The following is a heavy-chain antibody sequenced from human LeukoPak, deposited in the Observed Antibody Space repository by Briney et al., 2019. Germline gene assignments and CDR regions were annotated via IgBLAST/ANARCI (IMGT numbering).Heavy chain of an antibody. CDR2: ISGSGGST. CDR1: GFTFSSYA. CDR3: AKDPTPGYSGYGTH. D-gene: IGHD5-12*01. J-gene: IGHJ4*02. Sequence: GGTLRLSCAASGFTFSSYAMSWVRQAPGKGLEWVSAISGSGGSTYYADSVKGRFTISRDNSKNTLYLQMNSLRAEDTAVYYCAKDPTPGYSGYGTHWGQGTLVTVSS. V-gene: IGHV3-23*01.